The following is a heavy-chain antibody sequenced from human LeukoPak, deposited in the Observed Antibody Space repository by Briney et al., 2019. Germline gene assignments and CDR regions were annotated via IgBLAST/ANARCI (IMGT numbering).Heavy chain of an antibody. Sequence: GGSLRLSCAASGFTFSSCAMSWVRQAPGKGLEWISDISGSGGSTYYADSVKGRFTISRDNSKNTLYLQMNSLRAEDTAVYYCAKDLVHPRDFWSGYRGYYGMDVWGQGTTVTVSS. CDR3: AKDLVHPRDFWSGYRGYYGMDV. CDR1: GFTFSSCA. D-gene: IGHD3-3*01. J-gene: IGHJ6*02. V-gene: IGHV3-23*01. CDR2: ISGSGGST.